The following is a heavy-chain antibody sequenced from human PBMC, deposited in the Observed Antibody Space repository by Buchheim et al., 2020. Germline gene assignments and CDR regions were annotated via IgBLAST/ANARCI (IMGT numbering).Heavy chain of an antibody. D-gene: IGHD2-2*02. V-gene: IGHV3-30-3*01. J-gene: IGHJ6*02. Sequence: QVQLVESGGGVVQPGRSLRLSCAASGFTFSSYAMHWVRLAPGKGLEWVAVISYDGSNKYYADSVKGRFTISRDNSKNTLYLQMNSLRAEDTAVYYCARGGDCSSTSCYTLLYYYYGMDVWGQGTT. CDR2: ISYDGSNK. CDR3: ARGGDCSSTSCYTLLYYYYGMDV. CDR1: GFTFSSYA.